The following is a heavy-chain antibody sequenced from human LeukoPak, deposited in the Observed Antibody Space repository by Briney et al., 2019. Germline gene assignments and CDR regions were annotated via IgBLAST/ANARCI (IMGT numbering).Heavy chain of an antibody. CDR2: ISGSGDAT. D-gene: IGHD1-26*01. CDR3: AKDGGRNFDY. CDR1: GFTFSGYS. V-gene: IGHV3-23*01. J-gene: IGHJ4*02. Sequence: GGSLRLSCAASGFTFSGYSMSWVRQAPGKGPEWVSTISGSGDATYYADSVKGRFTISRDNSKNTLYLQMNSLRAEDTAVYYCAKDGGRNFDYWGQGTLVTVSS.